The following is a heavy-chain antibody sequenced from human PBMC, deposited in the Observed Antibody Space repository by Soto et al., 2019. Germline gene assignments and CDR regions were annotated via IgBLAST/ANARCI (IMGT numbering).Heavy chain of an antibody. V-gene: IGHV3-74*01. Sequence: GSLRLSCAASGFTFSSYWMHWVRQAPGKGLVWVSRINSDGSSTSYADSVKGRFTISRDNAKNTLYLQMNSLRAEDTAVYYCARDYNLNYDFWSGYYDAFDIWGQGTMVTVSS. D-gene: IGHD3-3*01. CDR3: ARDYNLNYDFWSGYYDAFDI. CDR1: GFTFSSYW. CDR2: INSDGSST. J-gene: IGHJ3*02.